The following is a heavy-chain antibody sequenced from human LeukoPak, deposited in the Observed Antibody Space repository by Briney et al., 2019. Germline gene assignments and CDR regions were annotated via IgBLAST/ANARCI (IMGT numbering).Heavy chain of an antibody. D-gene: IGHD2-2*01. Sequence: SETLSLTCAVSGYSIRSGYYWGWTRQPPGKGLEWIGSVYHGGITYYNPSLKSRVTISVDTSKNQFYMRLSSVTAADTAVYYCARLVGTRLDYWGQGTLVTVSS. CDR1: GYSIRSGYY. V-gene: IGHV4-38-2*01. CDR3: ARLVGTRLDY. J-gene: IGHJ4*02. CDR2: VYHGGIT.